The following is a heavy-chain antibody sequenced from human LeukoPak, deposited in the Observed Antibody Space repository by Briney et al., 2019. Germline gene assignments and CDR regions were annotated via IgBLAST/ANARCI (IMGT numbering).Heavy chain of an antibody. CDR3: AAGPLGHISRGLDS. CDR1: DDSISEYF. D-gene: IGHD3-10*01. CDR2: FFTGGSA. J-gene: IGHJ4*02. Sequence: SETLSLTCSVSDDSISEYFWTWIRQPAGKGLEWIGRFFTGGSATYSPSLKSRVSMSVDTSKNQLSLKVTSVTAADTAVYFCAAGPLGHISRGLDSWGQGTLVTVSS. V-gene: IGHV4-4*07.